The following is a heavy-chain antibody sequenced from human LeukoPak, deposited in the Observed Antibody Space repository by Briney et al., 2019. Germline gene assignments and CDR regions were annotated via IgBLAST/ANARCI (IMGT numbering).Heavy chain of an antibody. CDR1: GFIFSNYW. CDR3: ARDLGWALWPNAFDV. V-gene: IGHV3-7*05. J-gene: IGHJ3*01. CDR2: IKQDGSEK. Sequence: GGSLRPSCAASGFIFSNYWVTWLRQPPGKGREWVANIKQDGSEKYYVDSVRGRFTISRDNATNSLYLQLDSLRADDTAVYYCARDLGWALWPNAFDVWGQGT. D-gene: IGHD1-26*01.